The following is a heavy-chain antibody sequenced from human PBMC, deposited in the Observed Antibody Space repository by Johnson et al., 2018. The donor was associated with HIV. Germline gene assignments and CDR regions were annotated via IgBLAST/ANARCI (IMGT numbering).Heavy chain of an antibody. CDR3: AKVYCGGDCSFGGAAFNI. Sequence: VQLVESGGGLVQPGGSLRLSCAASGFTFSSYAMHWVRQAPGKGLEYVSAISSNGGSTYYANSVKGRFTISRDNSKNTLYLQMNSLRAEETAVYYCAKVYCGGDCSFGGAAFNIWGQGTMVTVSS. J-gene: IGHJ3*02. CDR2: ISSNGGST. CDR1: GFTFSSYA. V-gene: IGHV3-64*01. D-gene: IGHD2-21*02.